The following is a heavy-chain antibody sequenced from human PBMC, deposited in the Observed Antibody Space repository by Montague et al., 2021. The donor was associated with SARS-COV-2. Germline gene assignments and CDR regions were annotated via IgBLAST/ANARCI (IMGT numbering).Heavy chain of an antibody. V-gene: IGHV4-4*02. J-gene: IGHJ4*02. D-gene: IGHD6-19*01. CDR3: AREAKAVSGRLDS. CDR1: SDSFSSSDW. Sequence: SETLSLTCTVSSDSFSSSDWWSWVRQPPGKGLDWIGEIFHGGTTNYKSSLKSRVTMSIDKSKNQFSLKLTSVTAADTAVYYCAREAKAVSGRLDSWGQGTLVTVSS. CDR2: IFHGGTT.